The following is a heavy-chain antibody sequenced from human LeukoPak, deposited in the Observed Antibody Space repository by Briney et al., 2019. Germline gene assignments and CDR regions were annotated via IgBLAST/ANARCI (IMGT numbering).Heavy chain of an antibody. J-gene: IGHJ6*02. Sequence: PSETLSLTCTVSGGSISSSSYYWGWIRQPPGKGLEWIGSIYYSGSTYYNPSLKSRITISVDTSKNQFSLKLSSVTAADTAVYYCARDPVSSSWGYYYYYYGMDVWGQGTTVTVSS. D-gene: IGHD6-13*01. CDR1: GGSISSSSYY. CDR3: ARDPVSSSWGYYYYYYGMDV. V-gene: IGHV4-39*02. CDR2: IYYSGST.